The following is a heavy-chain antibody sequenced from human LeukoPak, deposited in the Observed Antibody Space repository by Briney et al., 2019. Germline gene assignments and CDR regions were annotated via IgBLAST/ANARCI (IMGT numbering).Heavy chain of an antibody. CDR2: IASKTDGGAT. J-gene: IGHJ4*02. CDR1: GFPFSKAW. Sequence: PGGSLRLSCGVFGSGFPFSKAWMSWVRQAPGEGLDWVGRIASKTDGGATDYAAPVKGRFTISRDDSKNTLNLQMNSLKTEDTAVYYCTTGIRGDWGQGTLVTVSS. CDR3: TTGIRGD. D-gene: IGHD3-10*01. V-gene: IGHV3-15*04.